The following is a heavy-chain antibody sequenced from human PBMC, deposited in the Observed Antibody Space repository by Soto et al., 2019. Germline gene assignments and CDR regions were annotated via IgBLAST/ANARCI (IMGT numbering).Heavy chain of an antibody. J-gene: IGHJ4*02. CDR1: GGSFGGDF. Sequence: PSETLSLTCAVYGGSFGGDFWSWIRQPPGKGLEWIGEINHSGATNYNPSLKSRVTISIDMSKKQFSLNLSSVTAADTAVYYCASGRHYTLFFDYWGQGTLLT. D-gene: IGHD3-9*01. V-gene: IGHV4-34*01. CDR2: INHSGAT. CDR3: ASGRHYTLFFDY.